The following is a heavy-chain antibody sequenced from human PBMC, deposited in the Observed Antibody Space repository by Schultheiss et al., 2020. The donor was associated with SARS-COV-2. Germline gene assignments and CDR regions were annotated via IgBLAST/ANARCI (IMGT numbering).Heavy chain of an antibody. CDR2: IKQDGSEK. CDR3: TTEHPYYYDSSGYPY. Sequence: GGSLRLSCAASGFTFSSYWMSWVRQAPGKGLEWVANIKQDGSEKYYVDSVKGRFTISRDNAKNSLYLQMNSLRAEDTAVYYCTTEHPYYYDSSGYPYWGQGTLVTVSS. V-gene: IGHV3-7*01. D-gene: IGHD3-22*01. CDR1: GFTFSSYW. J-gene: IGHJ4*02.